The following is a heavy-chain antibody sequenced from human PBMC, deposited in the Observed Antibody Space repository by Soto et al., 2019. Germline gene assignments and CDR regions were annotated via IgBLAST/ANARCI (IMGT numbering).Heavy chain of an antibody. J-gene: IGHJ4*02. V-gene: IGHV4-34*01. Sequence: QVQLQQWGAGLLKPSETLSLTCAVYGGSFSGYYWSWIRQPPGKGLEWIGEINHSGSTNYNPSLKSRVTISVDTSKNQFSLKLSSVTAADTAVYYCARGDDYGDYFDYWGQGTLVTVSS. CDR3: ARGDDYGDYFDY. CDR1: GGSFSGYY. CDR2: INHSGST. D-gene: IGHD4-17*01.